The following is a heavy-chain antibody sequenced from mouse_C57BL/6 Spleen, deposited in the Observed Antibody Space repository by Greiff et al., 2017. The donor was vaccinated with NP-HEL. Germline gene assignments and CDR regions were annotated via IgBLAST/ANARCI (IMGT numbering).Heavy chain of an antibody. V-gene: IGHV1-75*01. Sequence: QVQLKESGPELVKPGASVKISCKASGYTFTDYYINWVKQRPGQGLEWIGWIFPGSGSTYYNEKFKGKATLTVDKSSSTAYMLLSSLTSEDSAVYFCASKIDSAYAMDYWGQGTSVTVSS. CDR1: GYTFTDYY. CDR3: ASKIDSAYAMDY. J-gene: IGHJ4*01. D-gene: IGHD2-12*01. CDR2: IFPGSGST.